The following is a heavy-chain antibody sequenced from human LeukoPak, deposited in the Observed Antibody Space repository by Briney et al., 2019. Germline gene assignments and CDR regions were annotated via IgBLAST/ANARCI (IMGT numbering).Heavy chain of an antibody. J-gene: IGHJ4*02. V-gene: IGHV1-18*01. D-gene: IGHD3-22*01. CDR1: GYIFTNFG. CDR3: ARDLTHRRNYDNSGYQIVPAF. Sequence: ASVKVSCKASGYIFTNFGISWVRQARGQGLEWMGWISGYNGNTKYVQKFQGRVTMTTDTSTSTAYMELRSLGSDDTAVYYCARDLTHRRNYDNSGYQIVPAFWGQGTLVTVSS. CDR2: ISGYNGNT.